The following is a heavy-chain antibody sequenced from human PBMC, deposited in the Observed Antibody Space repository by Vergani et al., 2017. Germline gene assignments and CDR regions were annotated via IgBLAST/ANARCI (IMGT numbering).Heavy chain of an antibody. Sequence: QVQLVQSGAEVKKPGASVKVSCKASGYTFTKFGITWVRQAPGQGLQWMGWISAYNANTNFAQKSQGRAFMTTDTSTRTAYMELRSLRSDDTAVYYCARGGGQTALDLWGQGTLVTVSS. V-gene: IGHV1-18*01. CDR1: GYTFTKFG. CDR2: ISAYNANT. D-gene: IGHD5-18*01. J-gene: IGHJ4*02. CDR3: ARGGGQTALDL.